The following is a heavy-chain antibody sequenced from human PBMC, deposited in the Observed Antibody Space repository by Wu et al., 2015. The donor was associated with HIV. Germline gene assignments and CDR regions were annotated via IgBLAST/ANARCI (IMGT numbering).Heavy chain of an antibody. CDR3: ATGEEESAALEY. Sequence: QVQLAQSGAEVKKPGSSVRVSCKASGGTFSSYTFNWVRQAPGQGLEWMGRIIPISGTTDYAQKFQDRITITADESTSTVYMELRSLKSEDTAIYYCATGEEESAALEYWGQGTLVTVSS. D-gene: IGHD2-2*01. V-gene: IGHV1-69*15. J-gene: IGHJ4*02. CDR1: GGTFSSYT. CDR2: IIPISGTT.